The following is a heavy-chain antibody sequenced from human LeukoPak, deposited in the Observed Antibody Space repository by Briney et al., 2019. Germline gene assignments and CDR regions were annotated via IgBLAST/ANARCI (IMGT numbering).Heavy chain of an antibody. CDR1: GGSISSSNYY. J-gene: IGHJ4*02. CDR2: IYHSGST. D-gene: IGHD1-14*01. V-gene: IGHV4-39*01. CDR3: AKTGPRGIARKDKYYFDY. Sequence: SETLSLTCTVSGGSISSSNYYWGWIRQPPGKGLEWIGTIYHSGSTYYNPSLKSRISISVDTSKNQFSLKLNSVTAADTAVYYCAKTGPRGIARKDKYYFDYWGQGTLVSVSS.